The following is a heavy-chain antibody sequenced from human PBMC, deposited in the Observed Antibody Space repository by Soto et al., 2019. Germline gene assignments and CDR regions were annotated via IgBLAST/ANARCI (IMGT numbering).Heavy chain of an antibody. Sequence: QVQLQQWGAGLVKPSETLSLSCAVYGQSFSGHSWAWIRQPPGKGLEGIGEINESGSTYYNPSLKSRVTISTDTSKIQFSMKLSSVSAADTAAYFCARGSGIVALPGELEDVKYDYWGQGTLVNVSS. CDR2: INESGST. CDR1: GQSFSGHS. D-gene: IGHD1-1*01. J-gene: IGHJ4*02. CDR3: ARGSGIVALPGELEDVKYDY. V-gene: IGHV4-34*01.